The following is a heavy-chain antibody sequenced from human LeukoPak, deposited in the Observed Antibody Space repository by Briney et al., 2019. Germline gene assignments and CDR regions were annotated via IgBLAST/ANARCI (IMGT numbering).Heavy chain of an antibody. Sequence: PGGSLRLSCAASGFTFSSYSMNWVRQAPGKGLEWVSYISSSSSTIYYADSVKGRFTISRDNAKNSLYLQMNSLRAEDTAVYYCARANYYDSSGYYYGVWGQGTLVTVSS. CDR2: ISSSSSTI. CDR1: GFTFSSYS. D-gene: IGHD3-22*01. CDR3: ARANYYDSSGYYYGV. J-gene: IGHJ4*02. V-gene: IGHV3-48*01.